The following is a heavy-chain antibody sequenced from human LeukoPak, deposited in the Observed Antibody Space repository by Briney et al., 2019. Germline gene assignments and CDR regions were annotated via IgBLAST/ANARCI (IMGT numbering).Heavy chain of an antibody. CDR2: IWYDGSNK. CDR3: ARGLVPGFLDY. CDR1: GFTFSSYG. J-gene: IGHJ4*02. V-gene: IGHV3-33*01. D-gene: IGHD4-11*01. Sequence: PGGSLRLSCAASGFTFSSYGVHWVRQAPGKGLEWVAVIWYDGSNKYYADSVKGRFTISRDNSKNTLYLQMNSLRAEDTAVYYCARGLVPGFLDYWGQGTPVTVSS.